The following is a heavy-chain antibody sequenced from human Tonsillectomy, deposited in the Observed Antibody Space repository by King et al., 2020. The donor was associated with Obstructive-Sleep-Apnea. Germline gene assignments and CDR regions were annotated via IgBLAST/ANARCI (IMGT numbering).Heavy chain of an antibody. CDR2: IYDSGST. CDR3: ASVSGDCSSTRCYRAIDY. Sequence: QVQLQESGPGLVKPSQTLSLTCTVSGGSITSGGYYWSWIRQHPGKGLEWIGYIYDSGSTYYNPSLKSRVHISLDTSNSQFSLNLRSVTAADTAVYYCASVSGDCSSTRCYRAIDYWGQGTLVTVSS. V-gene: IGHV4-31*03. D-gene: IGHD2-2*01. J-gene: IGHJ4*02. CDR1: GGSITSGGYY.